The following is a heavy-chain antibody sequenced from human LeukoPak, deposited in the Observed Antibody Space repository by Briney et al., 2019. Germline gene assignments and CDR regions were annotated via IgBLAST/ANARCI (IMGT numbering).Heavy chain of an antibody. J-gene: IGHJ4*02. Sequence: PSESLSLTCAVSGGSISSSNWWSWVRQPPGKGLEWIGEIYHSGSTNYNPSLKSRVTISVDKSKNQFSLKLSSVTAADTAVYYCARPGRYSSGRYGMDYWGQGTLVTVSS. CDR2: IYHSGST. CDR3: ARPGRYSSGRYGMDY. D-gene: IGHD6-19*01. CDR1: GGSISSSNW. V-gene: IGHV4-4*02.